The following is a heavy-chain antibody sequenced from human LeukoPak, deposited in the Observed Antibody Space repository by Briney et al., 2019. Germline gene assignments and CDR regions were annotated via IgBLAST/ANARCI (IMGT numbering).Heavy chain of an antibody. V-gene: IGHV3-11*01. CDR1: GFTFSDYY. D-gene: IGHD3-9*01. J-gene: IGHJ4*02. CDR3: ARDHYDILTGPDY. Sequence: PGGSLRLSCAASGFTFSDYYMSWIRQAPGKGLEWVSYISSSGSTIYYADSGKGRFTISRDNAKNSLYLQMNSLRAEDTAVYYCARDHYDILTGPDYWGQGTLVTVSS. CDR2: ISSSGSTI.